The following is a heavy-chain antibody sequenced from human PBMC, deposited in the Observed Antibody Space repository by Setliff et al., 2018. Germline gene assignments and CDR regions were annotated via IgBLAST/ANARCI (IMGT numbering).Heavy chain of an antibody. J-gene: IGHJ4*02. V-gene: IGHV1-2*02. CDR1: GYTFIGYY. CDR2: INPNNGGT. CDR3: ARLSASVVSPVDH. Sequence: ASVKVSCKTSGYTFIGYYVHWVRQAPGRGLEWMGWINPNNGGTNYAQKFQGRVTVTSDTSISTAYLTLTSLRSDDTAIYYCARLSASVVSPVDHWGQGTLVTVSS.